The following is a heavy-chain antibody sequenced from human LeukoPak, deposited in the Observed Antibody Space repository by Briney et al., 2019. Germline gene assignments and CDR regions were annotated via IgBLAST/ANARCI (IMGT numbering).Heavy chain of an antibody. CDR3: AKDRYSYAFEYSDS. D-gene: IGHD5-18*01. J-gene: IGHJ4*02. CDR1: GFTFSSYG. Sequence: GGSLRLSCAASGFTFSSYGMHWVRQAPGKGLDWVAVISNDGSKKYYADSVKGRFTVSRDNSKNTLSLLLSSLRAEDTAVYYCAKDRYSYAFEYSDSWGQGTLVTVSS. V-gene: IGHV3-30*18. CDR2: ISNDGSKK.